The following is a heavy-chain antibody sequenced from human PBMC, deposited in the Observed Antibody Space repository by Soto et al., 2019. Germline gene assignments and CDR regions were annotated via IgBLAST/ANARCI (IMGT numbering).Heavy chain of an antibody. CDR3: STLERDNYYSKY. V-gene: IGHV3-48*01. J-gene: IGHJ4*02. CDR2: ISSSSSTI. CDR1: GFTFSTYS. Sequence: GGSLRLSCAASGFTFSTYSMNWVRQAPGKGLEWVSYISSSSSTIFYTDSVKGRFTVSRDNAKNSLYLHMNSLGPEDTAVYYCSTLERDNYYSKYWGQGALVTVSS. D-gene: IGHD3-22*01.